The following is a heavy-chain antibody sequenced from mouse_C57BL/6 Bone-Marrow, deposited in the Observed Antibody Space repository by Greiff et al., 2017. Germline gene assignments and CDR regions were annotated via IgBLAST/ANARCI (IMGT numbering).Heavy chain of an antibody. CDR3: ARAGYYGSSYGGYFDV. CDR1: GYTFTSYG. J-gene: IGHJ1*03. Sequence: QVQLKQSGAELARPGASVKLSCKASGYTFTSYGISWVKQRTGQGLEWIGEIYPRSGNTYYNEKFKGKAPLTADKSSSTAYMELRSLTSEDSAVYFCARAGYYGSSYGGYFDVWGTGTTVTVSS. V-gene: IGHV1-81*01. D-gene: IGHD1-1*01. CDR2: IYPRSGNT.